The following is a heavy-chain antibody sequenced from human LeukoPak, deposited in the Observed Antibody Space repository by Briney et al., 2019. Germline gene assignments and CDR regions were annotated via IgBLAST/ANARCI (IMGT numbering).Heavy chain of an antibody. Sequence: ASVKVSCKASGYTFTSYGFNWVRQAPGQGLEWMGWISTYNGNTNYAQNFQGRVTMTTDTSTSTAYMEVRSLSSGDTAVYYCARDYYDSSTPGGYWGQGTLVTVSS. CDR3: ARDYYDSSTPGGY. CDR2: ISTYNGNT. D-gene: IGHD3-22*01. V-gene: IGHV1-18*01. J-gene: IGHJ4*02. CDR1: GYTFTSYG.